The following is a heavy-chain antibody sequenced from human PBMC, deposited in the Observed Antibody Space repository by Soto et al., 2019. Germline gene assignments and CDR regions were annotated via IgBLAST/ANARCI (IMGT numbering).Heavy chain of an antibody. J-gene: IGHJ6*02. CDR3: ARSIPIVVVPAAIRVSWYYYGMDV. D-gene: IGHD2-2*01. CDR2: IDPSDSYT. CDR1: GYSFTSYW. Sequence: PGESLKISCKGSGYSFTSYWISWVRQMPGKGLEWMGRIDPSDSYTNYSPSFQGHVTISADKSISTAYLQWSSLKASDTAMYYCARSIPIVVVPAAIRVSWYYYGMDVWGQGTTVPVSS. V-gene: IGHV5-10-1*01.